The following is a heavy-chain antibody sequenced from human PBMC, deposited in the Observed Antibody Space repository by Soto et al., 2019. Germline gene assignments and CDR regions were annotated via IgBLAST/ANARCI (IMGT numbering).Heavy chain of an antibody. CDR3: ASETHGYSNGWSI. J-gene: IGHJ3*02. V-gene: IGHV3-53*02. Sequence: EVQLVETGGGLTQPGGSLRLSCSASGFVVTDNYMTWVRQAPGKGLEWVSVIYNTGTTYYADSVKGRFTLSWDLSKNALDLQMNNLTIDDSAVYFCASETHGYSNGWSIWGHGTMVTVSS. CDR2: IYNTGTT. D-gene: IGHD6-19*01. CDR1: GFVVTDNY.